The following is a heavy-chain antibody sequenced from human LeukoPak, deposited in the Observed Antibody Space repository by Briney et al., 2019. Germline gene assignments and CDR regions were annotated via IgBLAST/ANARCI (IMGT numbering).Heavy chain of an antibody. D-gene: IGHD6-25*01. CDR1: GYTFTSYY. J-gene: IGHJ3*02. CDR2: IHPTVGDT. V-gene: IGHV1-46*01. CDR3: ARYGFSSVWQGGWHAFDI. Sequence: ASVKVSCKASGYTFTSYYLHWVRQAPGQGLEWMGIIHPTVGDTTYAQKFQGRVTMTRDMSTGTVYMDLSSLRSEDTTVYYCARYGFSSVWQGGWHAFDIWGQGTTVTVSS.